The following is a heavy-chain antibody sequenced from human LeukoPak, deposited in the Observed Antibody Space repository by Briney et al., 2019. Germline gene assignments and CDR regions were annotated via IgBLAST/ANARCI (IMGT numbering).Heavy chain of an antibody. CDR1: GFTFSSYA. CDR3: ARDLTYYYDSSGYYQN. V-gene: IGHV3-30-3*01. CDR2: ISYDGSNK. J-gene: IGHJ4*02. D-gene: IGHD3-22*01. Sequence: GSLRLSCAASGFTFSSYAMHWVRQAPGKGLEWVAVISYDGSNKYYADSVKGRFTISRDNSKNTLHLQMNSLRAEDTAVYYCARDLTYYYDSSGYYQNWGQGTLVTVSS.